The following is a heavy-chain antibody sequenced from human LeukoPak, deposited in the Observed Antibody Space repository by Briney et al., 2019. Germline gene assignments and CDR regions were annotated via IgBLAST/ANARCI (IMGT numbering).Heavy chain of an antibody. V-gene: IGHV3-64D*06. Sequence: PGGSLRLSCSASGFTFSSYAMHWFRQAPGKGLEYVSGISSNGGSTYYADSVKGRFTISRDNSKNTLYLQMSSLGAEDTAVYYCARDKGYTMDVWGQGTTVTVSS. CDR1: GFTFSSYA. CDR3: ARDKGYTMDV. CDR2: ISSNGGST. J-gene: IGHJ6*02. D-gene: IGHD5-24*01.